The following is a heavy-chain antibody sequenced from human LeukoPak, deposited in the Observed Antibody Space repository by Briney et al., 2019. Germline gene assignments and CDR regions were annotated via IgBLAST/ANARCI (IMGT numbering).Heavy chain of an antibody. J-gene: IGHJ4*02. CDR3: ARGGVTAAGTGCDY. CDR1: GGSFSGYY. CDR2: INHSGST. Sequence: SETLSLTCAVYGGSFSGYYWSWIRQPPGKGLEWIGEINHSGSTNYNPSLKSRVTISVDTSKNQFSLKLSSVTAADTAVYYCARGGVTAAGTGCDYWGQGTLVTVSS. V-gene: IGHV4-34*01. D-gene: IGHD6-13*01.